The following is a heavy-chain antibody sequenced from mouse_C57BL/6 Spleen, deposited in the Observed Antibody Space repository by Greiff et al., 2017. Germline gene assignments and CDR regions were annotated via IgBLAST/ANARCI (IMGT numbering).Heavy chain of an antibody. V-gene: IGHV5-6*01. CDR2: ISSGGSYT. CDR1: GFTFSSYG. CDR3: ARQDGDYGFAY. D-gene: IGHD2-13*01. Sequence: EVQLQESGGDLVKPGGSLKLSCAASGFTFSSYGMSWVRQTPDKRLEWVATISSGGSYTYYPDSVKGRFTISRDNAKNTLYLQMSSLKSEDTPMYYCARQDGDYGFAYWVQGTLVTVSA. J-gene: IGHJ3*01.